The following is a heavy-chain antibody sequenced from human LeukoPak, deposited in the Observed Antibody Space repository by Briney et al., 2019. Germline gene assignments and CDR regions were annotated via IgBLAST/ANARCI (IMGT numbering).Heavy chain of an antibody. D-gene: IGHD3-22*01. V-gene: IGHV4-38-2*01. J-gene: IGHJ4*02. CDR1: GYSISSGYY. Sequence: SETLSLTCAVSGYSISSGYYWGWIRQPPGKGLEWIGSIYHSGSTYYNPSLKSRVTISVDTSKNQFSLRLSSVAAADTAVYYCARLYYDSSGYYQICYFDYWGQGTLVTVSS. CDR3: ARLYYDSSGYYQICYFDY. CDR2: IYHSGST.